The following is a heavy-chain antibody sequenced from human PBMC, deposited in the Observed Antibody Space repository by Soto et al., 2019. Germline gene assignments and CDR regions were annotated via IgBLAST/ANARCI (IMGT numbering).Heavy chain of an antibody. D-gene: IGHD6-6*01. J-gene: IGHJ6*02. CDR3: ARSGYSSSSALLYYYGMDV. Sequence: LSLTCAVYGGSFSGYYWSWIRQPPGKGLEWIGEINHSGSTNYNPSLKSRVTISVDTSKNQFSLKLSSVTAADTAVYYCARSGYSSSSALLYYYGMDVWGQGTTVTVSS. CDR1: GGSFSGYY. V-gene: IGHV4-34*01. CDR2: INHSGST.